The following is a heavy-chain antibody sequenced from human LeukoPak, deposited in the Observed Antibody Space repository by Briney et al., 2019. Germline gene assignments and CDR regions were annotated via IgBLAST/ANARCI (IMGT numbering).Heavy chain of an antibody. V-gene: IGHV4-38-2*01. CDR1: GDSISSGYY. Sequence: PSETLSLTCGVSGDSISSGYYWGWLRQPPGKGLEWIGYMYQSETTYYNPSLKSRVTISADTSKNQFSLKLSSVTAADTAVFYCARVRPRGSSGYPDYWGQGTLVTVSS. CDR2: MYQSETT. CDR3: ARVRPRGSSGYPDY. D-gene: IGHD3-22*01. J-gene: IGHJ4*02.